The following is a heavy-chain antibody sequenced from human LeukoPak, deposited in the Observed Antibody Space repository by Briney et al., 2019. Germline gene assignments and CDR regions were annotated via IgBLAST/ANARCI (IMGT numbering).Heavy chain of an antibody. J-gene: IGHJ6*03. CDR3: ARYGQGEYQLLVDYYMDV. CDR1: GYSFTSYW. V-gene: IGHV5-51*01. D-gene: IGHD2-2*01. Sequence: GESLKISCKGSGYSFTSYWIVWVRQMPGKGLEWMGIIYPGDSDTRYSPSFQGQVTISADKSISTAYLQWSSLKASDTAMYYCARYGQGEYQLLVDYYMDVWGKGTTVTVSS. CDR2: IYPGDSDT.